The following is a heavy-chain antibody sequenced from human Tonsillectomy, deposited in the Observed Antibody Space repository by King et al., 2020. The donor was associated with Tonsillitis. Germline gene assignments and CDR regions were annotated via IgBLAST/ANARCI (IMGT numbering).Heavy chain of an antibody. D-gene: IGHD3-9*01. CDR3: AREARYFDWLLEAFDI. V-gene: IGHV3-7*03. Sequence: QLVESGGGLVQPGGSLRLSCAASGFTFSSYWMSWVRQAPGKGLEWVANIKQDGSEKYYVDSVKGRFTISRDNTKNSLYLLMNSLRAEDTAVYFCAREARYFDWLLEAFDIWGQGTMVTVSS. CDR1: GFTFSSYW. J-gene: IGHJ3*02. CDR2: IKQDGSEK.